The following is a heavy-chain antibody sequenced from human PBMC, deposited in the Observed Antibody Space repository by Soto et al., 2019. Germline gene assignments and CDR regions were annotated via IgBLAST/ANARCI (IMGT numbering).Heavy chain of an antibody. Sequence: ASVXVSFKASGYTLTMYYMHFLRQAPGQGLEWMGIINPSGGSTSYAQKFQGRVTMTRDTSTSTVYMELSSLRSEDTAVYYCARDNSGSYYFDYWGQGTLVTVYS. CDR2: INPSGGST. J-gene: IGHJ4*02. CDR1: GYTLTMYY. V-gene: IGHV1-46*01. D-gene: IGHD1-26*01. CDR3: ARDNSGSYYFDY.